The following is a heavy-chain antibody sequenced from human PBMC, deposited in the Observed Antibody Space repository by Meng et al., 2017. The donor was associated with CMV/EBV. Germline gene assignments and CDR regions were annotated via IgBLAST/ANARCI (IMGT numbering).Heavy chain of an antibody. Sequence: TISGVSISSYYWSWSRQPAGKGLGWIGRIYTSGSTNYNPSLKSRVTMSVDTSKNQFSLKLSSVTAADTAVYYCARDRWGSGWKLFDYWGQGTLVTVSS. CDR3: ARDRWGSGWKLFDY. V-gene: IGHV4-4*07. D-gene: IGHD6-19*01. J-gene: IGHJ4*02. CDR1: GVSISSYY. CDR2: IYTSGST.